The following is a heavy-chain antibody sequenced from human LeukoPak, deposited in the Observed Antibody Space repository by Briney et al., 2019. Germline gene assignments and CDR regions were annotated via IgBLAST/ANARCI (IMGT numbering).Heavy chain of an antibody. J-gene: IGHJ4*02. CDR1: GFTFSSYA. Sequence: GGSLRLSCAASGFTFSSYAMSWVRQAPGKGLEWVSAISGSGGSTYYADSVKGRFTISRDNSKNTLYLQMNSLRAEDTAVYYCAKDRGITMIVVVIIFDYWGQGTLVTVSS. CDR2: ISGSGGST. V-gene: IGHV3-23*01. CDR3: AKDRGITMIVVVIIFDY. D-gene: IGHD3-22*01.